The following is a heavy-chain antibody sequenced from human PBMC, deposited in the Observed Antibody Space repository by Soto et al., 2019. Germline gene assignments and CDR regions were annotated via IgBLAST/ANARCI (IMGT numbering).Heavy chain of an antibody. V-gene: IGHV1-24*01. CDR3: ATPPGDSSGYYGPDYYGMDV. CDR2: FDPEDGET. Sequence: ASVKVSCKVSGYTLTELSMHWVRQAPGKGLEWMGSFDPEDGETIYAQKFQGRVTMTEDTSTDTAYMELSSLRSEDTAVYYCATPPGDSSGYYGPDYYGMDVWGQGTTVTVSS. CDR1: GYTLTELS. J-gene: IGHJ6*02. D-gene: IGHD3-22*01.